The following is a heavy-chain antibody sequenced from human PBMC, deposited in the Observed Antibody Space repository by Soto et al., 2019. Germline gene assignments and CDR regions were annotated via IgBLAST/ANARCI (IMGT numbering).Heavy chain of an antibody. CDR2: IWYDGSNK. CDR3: ARDRIRQSSFVYYYMDV. J-gene: IGHJ6*03. D-gene: IGHD2-15*01. Sequence: GGSLRLSCAASGFTFSSYGMHWVRQAPGKGLEWVAVIWYDGSNKYYADSVKGRFTISRDNSKNTLYLQMNSLRAEDTAVYYCARDRIRQSSFVYYYMDVWGKGTTVTVSS. V-gene: IGHV3-33*01. CDR1: GFTFSSYG.